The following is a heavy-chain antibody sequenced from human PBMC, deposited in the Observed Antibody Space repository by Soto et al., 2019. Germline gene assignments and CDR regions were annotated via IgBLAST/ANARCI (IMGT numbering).Heavy chain of an antibody. CDR1: GLTFSNYA. CDR2: IGGSGTGGRT. D-gene: IGHD5-12*01. J-gene: IGHJ6*02. V-gene: IGHV3-23*01. CDR3: AKSPGGLDGYNSDYYGMDV. Sequence: EVHLLESGGDLVQPGGSLRLSGTASGLTFSNYAMSWVRQAPGKGLEWVYAIGGSGTGGRTYYADSVKGRFTISRDNSKNTVSLQMNSLRADDTAVYYCAKSPGGLDGYNSDYYGMDVWGQGTTVTVSS.